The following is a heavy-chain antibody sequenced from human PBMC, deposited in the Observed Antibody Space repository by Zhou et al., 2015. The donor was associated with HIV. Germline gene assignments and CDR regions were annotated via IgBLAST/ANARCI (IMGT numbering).Heavy chain of an antibody. Sequence: QVQLVQSGAEMKKPGSSVKVSCKASGDTFNNFGISWVRQAPGQGLEWMGGIIPMFGTTNYTEKFQGRLTIAADKSTTTVYMELSSLRSEDTATYYCAREGWGSWYFDLWGRGTLVSVSS. J-gene: IGHJ2*01. CDR1: GDTFNNFG. V-gene: IGHV1-69*06. CDR3: AREGWGSWYFDL. D-gene: IGHD7-27*01. CDR2: IIPMFGTT.